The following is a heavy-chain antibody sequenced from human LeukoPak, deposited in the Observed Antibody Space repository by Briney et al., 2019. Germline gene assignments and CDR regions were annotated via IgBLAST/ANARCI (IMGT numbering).Heavy chain of an antibody. Sequence: GSVKVSCKAAGYTFTSYGITWVRQAPGQGLEGMGCISAYNGNTNYAQRPQSRVTMTTDRSTSTAYMELRSLRSDDTAVYYCARGPIIDIAIVPAADEYYYMDVWGKGTTVTVSS. CDR1: GYTFTSYG. CDR3: ARGPIIDIAIVPAADEYYYMDV. V-gene: IGHV1-18*01. J-gene: IGHJ6*03. CDR2: ISAYNGNT. D-gene: IGHD2-2*01.